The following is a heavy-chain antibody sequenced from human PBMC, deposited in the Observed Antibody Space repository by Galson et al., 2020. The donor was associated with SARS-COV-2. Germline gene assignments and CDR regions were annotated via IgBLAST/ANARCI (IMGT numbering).Heavy chain of an antibody. CDR3: ARTLVYYYMDG. D-gene: IGHD6-13*01. CDR1: GFTFSSYG. Sequence: GGSLRLSCAASGFTFSSYGMHWVRQAPGKGLEWVAVIWYDGSNKYYADSVKGRFTISRDNSKNTLYLQMNSLRAEDTAVYYCARTLVYYYMDGCGKGTTVTISS. V-gene: IGHV3-33*01. CDR2: IWYDGSNK. J-gene: IGHJ6*03.